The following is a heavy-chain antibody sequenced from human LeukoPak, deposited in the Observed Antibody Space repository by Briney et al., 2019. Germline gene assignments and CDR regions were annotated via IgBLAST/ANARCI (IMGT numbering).Heavy chain of an antibody. CDR1: GFTFGDYA. D-gene: IGHD1-26*01. Sequence: GGSLRLSCTASGFTFGDYAMSWVRQAPGKGLEWVGFIRSKAYGGTTEYAAPVKGRFTISRDDSKSIAYLQMNSLKTEDTAVYYCTRQAIVGGSYNYFDYWGQGTLVTVSS. CDR3: TRQAIVGGSYNYFDY. V-gene: IGHV3-49*04. CDR2: IRSKAYGGTT. J-gene: IGHJ4*02.